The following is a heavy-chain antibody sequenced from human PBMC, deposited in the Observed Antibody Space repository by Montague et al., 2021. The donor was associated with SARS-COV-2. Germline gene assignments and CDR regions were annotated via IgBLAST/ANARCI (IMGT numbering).Heavy chain of an antibody. CDR3: ARVWRYDDWRSGDACDL. CDR1: GFTVSSKN. CDR2: LYTGGLT. Sequence: SLRLSCAASGFTVSSKNMNWVRQAPGKGLEWVSVLYTGGLTFYADSVKDRFTISRDNSKNTLYLQMDSLRVEDTAVYYCARVWRYDDWRSGDACDLWGQGTKVTVSS. J-gene: IGHJ3*01. V-gene: IGHV3-53*01. D-gene: IGHD3-3*01.